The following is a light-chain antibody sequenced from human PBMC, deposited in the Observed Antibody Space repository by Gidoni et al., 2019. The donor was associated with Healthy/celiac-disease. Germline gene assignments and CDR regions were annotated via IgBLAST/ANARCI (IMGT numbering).Light chain of an antibody. CDR3: QQYNNWRGT. J-gene: IGKJ1*01. Sequence: EIVMTQSPATLSVSPGERATLSCRASQSVSSNLAWYQQKPGQAPRLLIYGASTRATGIPARFSGSGSGTEFTLNISSLQSEDLAVYYCQQYNNWRGTFGQGTKVEIK. V-gene: IGKV3-15*01. CDR2: GAS. CDR1: QSVSSN.